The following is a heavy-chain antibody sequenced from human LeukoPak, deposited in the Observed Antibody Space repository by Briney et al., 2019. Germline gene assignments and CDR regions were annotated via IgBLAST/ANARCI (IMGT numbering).Heavy chain of an antibody. Sequence: GGSLRLSCAASGFTFSSYGMHWVRQAPGKGLEWVAVISYDGSNKYYVDSVKGRFTIPRDNSKNTLYLQMNSLRAEDTAVYYCAKGLGGYYYYGMDVWGQGTTVTVSS. V-gene: IGHV3-30*18. J-gene: IGHJ6*02. CDR3: AKGLGGYYYYGMDV. D-gene: IGHD3-16*01. CDR2: ISYDGSNK. CDR1: GFTFSSYG.